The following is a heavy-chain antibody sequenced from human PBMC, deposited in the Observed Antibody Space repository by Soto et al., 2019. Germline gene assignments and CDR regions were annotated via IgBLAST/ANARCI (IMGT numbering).Heavy chain of an antibody. V-gene: IGHV3-11*06. CDR1: EFTFSDFY. CDR2: ISGSSSHT. J-gene: IGHJ6*02. CDR3: AKSFSDYHNYPYYYYGMEV. Sequence: GSLRLSCVASEFTFSDFYMSWIRQAPGKGLEWVSCISGSSSHTNYADSVKGRFTISRDNGRNSLYLQMNSLRAEDTAVYYCAKSFSDYHNYPYYYYGMEVWGQGTTVTVSS. D-gene: IGHD4-4*01.